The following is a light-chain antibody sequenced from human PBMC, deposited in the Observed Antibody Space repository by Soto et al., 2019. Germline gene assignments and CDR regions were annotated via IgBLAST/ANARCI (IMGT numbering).Light chain of an antibody. J-gene: IGLJ2*01. Sequence: QLVLTQSPSASASLGASVKLTCTLSSGHSSYAIEWHQQQPEKGPRYLMKLDSDGSHTTGDAIPDRFSGSSSGAERYLTISSLQSEDEADYYCQTWGTGIHVVFGGGTKLTVL. V-gene: IGLV4-69*01. CDR3: QTWGTGIHVV. CDR2: LDSDGSH. CDR1: SGHSSYA.